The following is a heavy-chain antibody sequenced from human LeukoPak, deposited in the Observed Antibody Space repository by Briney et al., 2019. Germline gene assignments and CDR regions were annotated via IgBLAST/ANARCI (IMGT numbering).Heavy chain of an antibody. Sequence: SETLSLTCTVSGGSISSYYWSWIRQPPGKGLEWIGYIYYSGSTNYNPSLKSRVTISVDTSKNQFSLKLSSVTAADTAVYYCARENAAAVAGGHIDYWGQGTLVTVSS. D-gene: IGHD6-19*01. CDR2: IYYSGST. CDR1: GGSISSYY. CDR3: ARENAAAVAGGHIDY. V-gene: IGHV4-59*01. J-gene: IGHJ4*02.